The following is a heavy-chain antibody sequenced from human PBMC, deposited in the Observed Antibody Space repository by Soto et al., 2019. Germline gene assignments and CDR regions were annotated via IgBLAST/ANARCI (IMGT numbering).Heavy chain of an antibody. J-gene: IGHJ4*02. CDR1: GGSISSGSYC. V-gene: IGHV4-30-2*01. CDR2: RYHGGAT. CDR3: ARAFAAMGLFDY. D-gene: IGHD5-18*01. Sequence: SETLSLTWALSGGSISSGSYCCGWIRQPPWNGLEWMGYRYHGGATYSNASLKNRVTLSGSRYRTQYSLKLKSVPAAQTAVYDCARAFAAMGLFDYWGPGILVTFSS.